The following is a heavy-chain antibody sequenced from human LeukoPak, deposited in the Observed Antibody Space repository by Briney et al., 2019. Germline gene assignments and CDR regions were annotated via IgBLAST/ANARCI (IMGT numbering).Heavy chain of an antibody. CDR2: IIPILGIA. CDR3: ARDGEISLWFDP. Sequence: ASVKVSCKASGGTFSSYTTSWVRQAPGQGLEWMGRIIPILGIANYAQKFQGRVTITADKSTSTAYMELSSLRSEDTAVYYCARDGEISLWFDPWGQGTLVTVSS. D-gene: IGHD7-27*01. CDR1: GGTFSSYT. J-gene: IGHJ5*02. V-gene: IGHV1-69*04.